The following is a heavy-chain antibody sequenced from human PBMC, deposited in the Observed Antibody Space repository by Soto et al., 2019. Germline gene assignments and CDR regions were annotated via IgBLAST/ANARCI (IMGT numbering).Heavy chain of an antibody. CDR3: ARGFGWLDY. CDR1: GFTVSSNY. V-gene: IGHV3-64*01. Sequence: EVQLVESWGGLVQPGGSLRLSCAASGFTVSSNYMTWVRQAPGKGLEYVSAISSNGGSTYYANSVKGRFTISRDNSKNTLYLQMGSLRAEDMAVYYCARGFGWLDYWGQGTLVTVSS. J-gene: IGHJ4*02. D-gene: IGHD6-19*01. CDR2: ISSNGGST.